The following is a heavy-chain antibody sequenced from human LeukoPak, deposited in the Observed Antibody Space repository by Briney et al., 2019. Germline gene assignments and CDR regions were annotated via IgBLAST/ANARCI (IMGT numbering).Heavy chain of an antibody. D-gene: IGHD6-13*01. CDR3: PKVAVGIAAAAGDY. CDR1: GFTVDYYG. CDR2: INWNGGST. Sequence: GGSLRLSCAASGFTVDYYGMIWVRQAPGKGLEWVSGINWNGGSTGYADSVKGRFTISIDNAKNSLYLQMNSLRAEDTAWCYWPKVAVGIAAAAGDYWGQGTLVTVSS. J-gene: IGHJ4*02. V-gene: IGHV3-20*04.